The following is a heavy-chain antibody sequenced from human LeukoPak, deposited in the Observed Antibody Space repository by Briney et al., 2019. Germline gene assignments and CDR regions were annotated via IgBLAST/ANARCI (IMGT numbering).Heavy chain of an antibody. CDR2: IWYDGSNK. V-gene: IGHV3-33*01. Sequence: PGGSLRLSCAASGFIFSNYGMHWVRQAPGKGLEWVAVIWYDGSNKYYADSVKGRFTISRDNSKNTVYLQMNSLRDEDTAVYYCARDLHYAFDIWGQGTMVTASS. CDR1: GFIFSNYG. D-gene: IGHD3-10*01. CDR3: ARDLHYAFDI. J-gene: IGHJ3*02.